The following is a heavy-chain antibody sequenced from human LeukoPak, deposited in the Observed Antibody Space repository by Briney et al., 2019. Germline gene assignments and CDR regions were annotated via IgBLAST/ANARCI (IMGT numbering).Heavy chain of an antibody. CDR1: GGSISSGDYY. J-gene: IGHJ6*02. CDR2: IYYSGST. V-gene: IGHV4-30-4*01. Sequence: PSEILSLTCTVSGGSISSGDYYWSWIRQPPGKGLEWIGYIYYSGSTYYNPSLKSRVTISVDTSKNQFSLKLSSVTAADTAVYYCARDLPTDSNYAYGMDVWGQGTTVTVSS. D-gene: IGHD4-11*01. CDR3: ARDLPTDSNYAYGMDV.